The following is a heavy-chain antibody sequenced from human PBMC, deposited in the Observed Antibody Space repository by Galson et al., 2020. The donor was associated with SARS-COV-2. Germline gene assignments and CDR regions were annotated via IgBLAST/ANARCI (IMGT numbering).Heavy chain of an antibody. V-gene: IGHV4-34*01. J-gene: IGHJ6*03. CDR2: INSGGNT. CDR1: GGSFSGYS. CDR3: ARGLRGVVPSPVLGLGPFDSYYYMDV. Sequence: SETLSLTCAVYGGSFSGYSWTWIRQPPGKGLEWIGEINSGGNTNYSPSLTSRVTVSADPSKNQFSLKVRSVTAADTALYYCARGLRGVVPSPVLGLGPFDSYYYMDVWAKGATVAVSS. D-gene: IGHD3-10*01.